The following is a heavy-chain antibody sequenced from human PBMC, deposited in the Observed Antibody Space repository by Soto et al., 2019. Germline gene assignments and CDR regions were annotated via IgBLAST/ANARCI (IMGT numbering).Heavy chain of an antibody. CDR2: ITGGGENT. Sequence: GGSLILSCAASGFPFISYAMSWVLQAPGKGLEWVWSITGGGENTHYADSVKGRFTISRDNTKNPLSLQMNSPRVEETAVYHCAKGRLAVAAAYRWFDTWGQGTLVTVSS. CDR1: GFPFISYA. D-gene: IGHD6-19*01. V-gene: IGHV3-23*01. J-gene: IGHJ5*02. CDR3: AKGRLAVAAAYRWFDT.